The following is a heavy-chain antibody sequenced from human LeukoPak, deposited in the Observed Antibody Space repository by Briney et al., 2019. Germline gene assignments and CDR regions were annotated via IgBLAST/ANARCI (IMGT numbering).Heavy chain of an antibody. D-gene: IGHD3-10*01. CDR1: GGSISSYY. Sequence: SETLSLTCTVSGGSISSYYWSWIRQPPGKGLEWIGCIYYSGSTNYNPSLKSRVTISVDTSKNQFSLKLSSVTAADTAVYYCARDLLAEYYYGSGSYSLGYWGQGTLVTVSS. V-gene: IGHV4-59*01. CDR3: ARDLLAEYYYGSGSYSLGY. CDR2: IYYSGST. J-gene: IGHJ4*02.